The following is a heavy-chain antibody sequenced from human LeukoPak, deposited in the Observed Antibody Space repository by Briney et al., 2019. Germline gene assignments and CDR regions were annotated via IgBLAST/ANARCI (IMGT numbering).Heavy chain of an antibody. V-gene: IGHV2-5*02. D-gene: IGHD6-6*01. J-gene: IGHJ4*02. CDR1: GFSLSTSGVG. Sequence: SGPTLFNPTPPLTLTCTFSGFSLSTSGVGVGWIRQPPVKALEWVALIYWDDDQRYSPSRKSRVTITKDTSKNQVVLTMTNMDPVDTAIYYCAHKYSRSSYFDSWGQGMLVTVSS. CDR2: IYWDDDQ. CDR3: AHKYSRSSYFDS.